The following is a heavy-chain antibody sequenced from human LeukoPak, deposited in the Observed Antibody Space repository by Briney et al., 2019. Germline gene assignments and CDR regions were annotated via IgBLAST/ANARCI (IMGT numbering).Heavy chain of an antibody. V-gene: IGHV1-2*02. J-gene: IGHJ4*02. CDR3: ARDAPYDFWSGYYYYFDY. D-gene: IGHD3-3*01. Sequence: ASVKVSCKASGYTFTGYYMHWVRQAPGQGLEWVGWINPNSGGTNYAQKFQGRVTMTRDTSISTAYMELSRLRSDDTAVYYCARDAPYDFWSGYYYYFDYWGQGTLVTVSS. CDR2: INPNSGGT. CDR1: GYTFTGYY.